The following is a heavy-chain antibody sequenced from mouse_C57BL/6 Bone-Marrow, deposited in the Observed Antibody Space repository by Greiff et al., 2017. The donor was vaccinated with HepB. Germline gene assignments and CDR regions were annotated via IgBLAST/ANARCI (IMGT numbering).Heavy chain of an antibody. V-gene: IGHV1-15*01. CDR1: GYTFTDYE. J-gene: IGHJ3*01. D-gene: IGHD2-1*01. CDR2: IDPETGGT. CDR3: TRELFYGPFAY. Sequence: VQLQQSGAELVRPGASVTLSCKASGYTFTDYEMHWVKQTPVHGLEWIGAIDPETGGTAYNQKFKGKAILTADKSSSTAYMELRSLTSEDSAVYYCTRELFYGPFAYWGQGTLVTVSA.